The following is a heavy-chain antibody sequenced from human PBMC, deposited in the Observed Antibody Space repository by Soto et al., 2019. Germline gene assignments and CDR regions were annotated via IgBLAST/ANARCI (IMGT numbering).Heavy chain of an antibody. CDR3: ARALGGWTDY. Sequence: QVQLVQSGAEVNKPWASGKDSCNASGYTFTSYAMQWVRQAPGQRLEWMGWINAGNGNIKYSQKFQGRVTITRDTSASTAYMELSSMRSEDTTVYYCARALGGWTDYWGQGTLVTVSS. CDR1: GYTFTSYA. D-gene: IGHD6-19*01. CDR2: INAGNGNI. V-gene: IGHV1-3*01. J-gene: IGHJ4*02.